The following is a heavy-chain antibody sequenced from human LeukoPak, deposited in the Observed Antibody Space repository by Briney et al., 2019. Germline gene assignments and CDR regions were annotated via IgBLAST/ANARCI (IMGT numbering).Heavy chain of an antibody. Sequence: SVKVSRKASGGTFSSYAISWVQPAPGQGLKWMGRIIPILGTATYAQKFQGRVTITADKSTSTAYMELSSLRSEDTAVYYCARGTQRDYSSSCPLLVDYWGQGTLVTVSS. D-gene: IGHD6-13*01. CDR3: ARGTQRDYSSSCPLLVDY. J-gene: IGHJ4*02. CDR2: IIPILGTA. CDR1: GGTFSSYA. V-gene: IGHV1-69*04.